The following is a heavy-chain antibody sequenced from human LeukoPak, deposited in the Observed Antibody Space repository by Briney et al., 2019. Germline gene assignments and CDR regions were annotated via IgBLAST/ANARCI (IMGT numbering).Heavy chain of an antibody. D-gene: IGHD2-2*01. CDR2: ISSSGSTI. CDR3: ARAGQGYCSSASCFLSLDY. Sequence: GGSLRLSCAASGFTFSDYYMSWIRQAPGKGLEWVSYISSSGSTIYYADSVKGRFTISRDNAKNSLYLQMNSLRAEDTAVYYCARAGQGYCSSASCFLSLDYWGQGTLVTVSS. J-gene: IGHJ4*02. V-gene: IGHV3-11*01. CDR1: GFTFSDYY.